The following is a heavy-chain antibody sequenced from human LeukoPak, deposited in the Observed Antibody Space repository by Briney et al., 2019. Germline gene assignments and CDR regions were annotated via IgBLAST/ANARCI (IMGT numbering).Heavy chain of an antibody. CDR3: ARRGGGDSLDY. CDR1: GGSISSYY. CDR2: IYYSGST. D-gene: IGHD2-21*02. V-gene: IGHV4-59*08. J-gene: IGHJ4*02. Sequence: SETLSLTCTVSGGSISSYYWSWIRQLPGKGLEWIGYIYYSGSTNYNPSLKSRVTISVDTSTNQFSLKLSSVTAADTAVYYCARRGGGDSLDYWGQGTLVTVSS.